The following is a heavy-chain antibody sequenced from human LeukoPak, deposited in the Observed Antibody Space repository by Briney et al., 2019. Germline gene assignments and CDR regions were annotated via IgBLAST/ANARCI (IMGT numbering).Heavy chain of an antibody. CDR3: AKDQRAVITPKDYFDY. J-gene: IGHJ4*02. V-gene: IGHV3-21*04. CDR2: ISSSSSYI. Sequence: PGGSLRLSCAASGFTFSSYSMNWVRQAPGKGLEWVSSISSSSSYIYYADSVKGRFTISRDNSKNTLYLQMNSLRAEDTAVYYCAKDQRAVITPKDYFDYWGQGTLVTVSS. CDR1: GFTFSSYS. D-gene: IGHD4-17*01.